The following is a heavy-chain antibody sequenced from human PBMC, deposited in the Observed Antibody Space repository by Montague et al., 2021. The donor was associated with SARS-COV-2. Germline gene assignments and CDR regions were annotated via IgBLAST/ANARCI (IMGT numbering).Heavy chain of an antibody. D-gene: IGHD3-10*01. V-gene: IGHV4-59*13. CDR3: ARDTFYYGSDSYYVDTFDM. CDR2: ASYTGRS. CDR1: GGSITSNS. J-gene: IGHJ3*02. Sequence: SETLSLTCTFSGGSITSNSWSWIRQRPGKRLELVGNASYTGRSRSNSSLQSRVFITVDTSKNQVSLNLSSVTAADTAVYYCARDTFYYGSDSYYVDTFDMWGQGTMVTVSS.